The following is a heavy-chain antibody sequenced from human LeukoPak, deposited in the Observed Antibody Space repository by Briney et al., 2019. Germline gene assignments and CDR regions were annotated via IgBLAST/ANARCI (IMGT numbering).Heavy chain of an antibody. CDR1: GFTFSSYA. CDR2: ISGSGGST. CDR3: ARSAYSSGWYPDRFEY. J-gene: IGHJ4*02. Sequence: GGSLRLSCAASGFTFSSYAMSWVRQAPGKGLEWVSAISGSGGSTYYADSVKGRFTISRDNSKNTLYLQMNSLRAEDTAVYYCARSAYSSGWYPDRFEYWGQGTRVTVSS. D-gene: IGHD6-19*01. V-gene: IGHV3-23*01.